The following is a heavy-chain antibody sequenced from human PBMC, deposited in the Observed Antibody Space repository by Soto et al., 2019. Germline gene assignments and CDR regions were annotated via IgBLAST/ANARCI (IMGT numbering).Heavy chain of an antibody. Sequence: QVQLQESGPGLVKPSQTLSLTCTVSGGSISSGGYYWSWIRQHPGKGLEWIGYIYYSGSTYYNPSLKSRVTISVDTSKNQFSLKLSSVTAADTAVYYCASPNYTVTTGPGSYWYFDLWGRGTLVTVSS. J-gene: IGHJ2*01. CDR1: GGSISSGGYY. V-gene: IGHV4-31*03. CDR2: IYYSGST. CDR3: ASPNYTVTTGPGSYWYFDL. D-gene: IGHD4-17*01.